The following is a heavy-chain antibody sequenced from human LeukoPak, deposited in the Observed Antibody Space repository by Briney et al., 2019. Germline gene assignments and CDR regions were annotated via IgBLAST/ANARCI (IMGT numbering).Heavy chain of an antibody. V-gene: IGHV1-18*01. D-gene: IGHD2-2*02. CDR2: ISAYNGNT. Sequence: ASVKVSCKASGYTFTSYGIRWVRQAPGQGLEWMGWISAYNGNTNYAQKLQGRVTMTTDTSTSTAYMELRSLRSDDTAVYYCAREEVPAAIPYYYYGMDVWGQGTTVTVSS. CDR3: AREEVPAAIPYYYYGMDV. CDR1: GYTFTSYG. J-gene: IGHJ6*02.